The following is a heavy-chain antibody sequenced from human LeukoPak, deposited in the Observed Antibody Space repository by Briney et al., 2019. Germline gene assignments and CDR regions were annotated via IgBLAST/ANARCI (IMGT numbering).Heavy chain of an antibody. J-gene: IGHJ6*03. CDR2: IYYSGST. CDR3: ASTKVPGYYYYYMDV. V-gene: IGHV4-39*07. CDR1: GGSISSSSYY. Sequence: PSETLSLTCTVSGGSISSSSYYWGWIRQPPGKGLEWIGSIYYSGSTYYNPSLKSRVTISVDTSKNQFSLKLSSVTAADTAVYYCASTKVPGYYYYYMDVWGKGTTVTVSS. D-gene: IGHD3-3*01.